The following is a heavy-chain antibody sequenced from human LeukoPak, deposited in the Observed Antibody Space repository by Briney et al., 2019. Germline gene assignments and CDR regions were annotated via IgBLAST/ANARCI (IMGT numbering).Heavy chain of an antibody. J-gene: IGHJ6*02. CDR3: ARLSIVGATSITDYYYGMDV. V-gene: IGHV5-10-1*01. D-gene: IGHD1-26*01. Sequence: GESLKISCKGSGYSFTSYWISWVRQMPGKGLEWMGRIDPSDSYTNYSPSFQGHVTISADKSISTAYLQWGSLKASDTAMYYCARLSIVGATSITDYYYGMDVWGQGTTVTVSS. CDR1: GYSFTSYW. CDR2: IDPSDSYT.